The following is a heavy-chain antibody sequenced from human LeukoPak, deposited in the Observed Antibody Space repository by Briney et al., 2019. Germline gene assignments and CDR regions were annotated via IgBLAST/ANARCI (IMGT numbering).Heavy chain of an antibody. CDR2: ISSSSSSTM. Sequence: PGGSLRLSCAASGFTFSSYSMNWVRQAPGKGLEWVSYISSSSSSTMYYADSVKGRFTISRDNAKNSLYLQMNSLRAEDTAVYYCANLITIFGVGAGGWGQGTLVTVSS. D-gene: IGHD3-3*01. V-gene: IGHV3-48*01. CDR1: GFTFSSYS. J-gene: IGHJ4*02. CDR3: ANLITIFGVGAGG.